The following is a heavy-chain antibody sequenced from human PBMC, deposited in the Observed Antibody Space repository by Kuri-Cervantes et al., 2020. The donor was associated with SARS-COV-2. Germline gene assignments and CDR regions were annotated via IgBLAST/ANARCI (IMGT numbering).Heavy chain of an antibody. J-gene: IGHJ4*02. Sequence: ASVKVSCKASGYTFTSYYMHWVRQAPGQGLEWMGWISAYNGNTNYAQKLQGRVTMTTDTSTSTAYMELSSLRSEDTAVYYCARAPRIGQQLVRRYYFDYWGQGTLVTVSS. CDR1: GYTFTSYY. V-gene: IGHV1-18*04. CDR3: ARAPRIGQQLVRRYYFDY. CDR2: ISAYNGNT. D-gene: IGHD6-13*01.